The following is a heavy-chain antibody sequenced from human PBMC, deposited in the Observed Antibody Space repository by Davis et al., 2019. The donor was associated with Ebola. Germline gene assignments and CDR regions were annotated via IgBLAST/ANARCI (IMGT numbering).Heavy chain of an antibody. Sequence: GESLKISCADSVITFSSYAMTWVRQAPGKGLEWVSAISGSGGSTYYADSVKGRFTISRDNAKNSLYLQMNSLRAEDTAVYYCASRGWYFDYWGQGTLVAVSS. D-gene: IGHD6-19*01. V-gene: IGHV3-23*01. CDR1: VITFSSYA. J-gene: IGHJ4*02. CDR3: ASRGWYFDY. CDR2: ISGSGGST.